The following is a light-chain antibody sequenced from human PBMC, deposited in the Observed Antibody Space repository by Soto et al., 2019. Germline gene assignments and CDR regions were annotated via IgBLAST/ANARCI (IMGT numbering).Light chain of an antibody. Sequence: QSALTRPASVSGSPGQSITISCTGTSSDVGGHNSVSWYQQHPGKAPKLMIYNVSNRPSGVSNRFSGSKSGNTASLTISGLLAEDEADYYCTSYTSSSTYVFGAGTKVTVL. V-gene: IGLV2-14*01. CDR1: SSDVGGHNS. CDR2: NVS. CDR3: TSYTSSSTYV. J-gene: IGLJ1*01.